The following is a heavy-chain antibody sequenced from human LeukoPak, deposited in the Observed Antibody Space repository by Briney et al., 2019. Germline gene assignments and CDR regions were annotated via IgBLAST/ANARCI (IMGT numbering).Heavy chain of an antibody. J-gene: IGHJ3*02. Sequence: GASVKVSCKASGFTFTSSAVQWVRQARGQRLEWIGWIVVGSGNTNYAQKFQERVTITRDMSTSTAYMELRSLRSDDTAVYYCAREKCSSTSCYAFDIWGQGTMVTVSS. CDR3: AREKCSSTSCYAFDI. D-gene: IGHD2-2*01. CDR2: IVVGSGNT. V-gene: IGHV1-58*01. CDR1: GFTFTSSA.